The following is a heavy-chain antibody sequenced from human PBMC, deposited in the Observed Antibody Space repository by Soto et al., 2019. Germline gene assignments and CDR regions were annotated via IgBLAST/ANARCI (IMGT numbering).Heavy chain of an antibody. V-gene: IGHV1-2*04. D-gene: IGHD5-18*01. CDR1: GYTFTGYY. Sequence: ASVKVSCKASGYTFTGYYMHWVRQAPGQGLEWIGWINPNSGGTNYAQKFQGWVTMTRDTSISTAYMELSRLRSDDTAVYYCGRGGGLDTAMDPPATALDYWGQGTLVTVSS. J-gene: IGHJ4*02. CDR3: GRGGGLDTAMDPPATALDY. CDR2: INPNSGGT.